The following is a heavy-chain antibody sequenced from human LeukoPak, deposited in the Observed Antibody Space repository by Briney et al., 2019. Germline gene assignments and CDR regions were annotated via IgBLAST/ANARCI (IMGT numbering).Heavy chain of an antibody. Sequence: SETLSLTCTVSGGSISSHYWSWIRQPPGKGLEWIGYIYYSGSTNYNPSLKSRVTISVDTSKNQFSLKLSSVTAADTAVYYCARDLRVVGDFDIWGQGTMVTVSS. CDR1: GGSISSHY. CDR3: ARDLRVVGDFDI. V-gene: IGHV4-59*11. D-gene: IGHD3-22*01. J-gene: IGHJ3*02. CDR2: IYYSGST.